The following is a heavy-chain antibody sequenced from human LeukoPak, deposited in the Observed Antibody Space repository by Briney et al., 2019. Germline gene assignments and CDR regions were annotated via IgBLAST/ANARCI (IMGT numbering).Heavy chain of an antibody. V-gene: IGHV3-21*01. CDR2: ISSSSSYI. D-gene: IGHD3-22*01. J-gene: IGHJ4*02. CDR3: ASTSSGYYYVSRFDY. CDR1: GFTFAGYA. Sequence: SGGSLRLSCAASGFTFAGYAMSWVRQAPGKGLEWVSSISSSSSYIYYADSVKGRFTISRDNAKNSLYLQMNSLRAEDTAVYYCASTSSGYYYVSRFDYWGQGTLVTVSS.